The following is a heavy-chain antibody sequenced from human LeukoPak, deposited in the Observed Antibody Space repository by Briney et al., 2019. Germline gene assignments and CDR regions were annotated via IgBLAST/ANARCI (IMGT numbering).Heavy chain of an antibody. CDR3: GTRGRDLCCSSCYGNWFDP. Sequence: GGSLRLSCAASGFTFSSYWMSWVRQAPGKGLEWVANIKQEGSEKYYVDSVKGRFTISRDTAKSSLYLQINSLRDGDTPVYNSGTRGRDLCCSSCYGNWFDPWGQGTLVTVSS. D-gene: IGHD2-2*01. CDR2: IKQEGSEK. CDR1: GFTFSSYW. V-gene: IGHV3-7*01. J-gene: IGHJ5*02.